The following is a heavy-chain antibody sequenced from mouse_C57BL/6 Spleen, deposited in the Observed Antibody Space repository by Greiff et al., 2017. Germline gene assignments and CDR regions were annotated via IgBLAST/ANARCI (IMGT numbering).Heavy chain of an antibody. CDR3: TSPLLRRRTQGYFDV. Sequence: QVQLQQSGAELVRPGASVTLSCKASGYTFTDYEMHWVKQTPVHGLEWIGAIDPETGGTAYNQKFKGKAILTADKSSSTAYMERRSLPSEDSAVYYITSPLLRRRTQGYFDVWGTGTTVTVSS. V-gene: IGHV1-15*01. D-gene: IGHD1-2*01. J-gene: IGHJ1*03. CDR2: IDPETGGT. CDR1: GYTFTDYE.